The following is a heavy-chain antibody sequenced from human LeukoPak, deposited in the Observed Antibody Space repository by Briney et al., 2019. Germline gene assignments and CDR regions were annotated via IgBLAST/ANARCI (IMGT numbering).Heavy chain of an antibody. CDR1: GFSLSTSGVG. CDR3: ARGIRQNYFDY. Sequence: SGPTLVNPTQTLTLTCTFSGFSLSTSGVGVGWIRQPPGKALEWLALIYWNDDKRYSPSLKSRLTITKDTSKNQVVLTMTNMDPVDTATHYCARGIRQNYFDYWGQGTLVTVSS. V-gene: IGHV2-5*01. CDR2: IYWNDDK. D-gene: IGHD1-1*01. J-gene: IGHJ4*02.